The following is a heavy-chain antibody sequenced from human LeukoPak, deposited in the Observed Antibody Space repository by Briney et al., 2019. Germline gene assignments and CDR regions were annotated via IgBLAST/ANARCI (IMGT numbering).Heavy chain of an antibody. Sequence: ASVKVSCKASGGTFSSYAISWVRQAPGQGLEWMGGIIPIFGTANYAQKFQGRVTITTDESTSTAYMELSSLRSEDTAVYYCARASLRFLEWSYNWFDPWGQGTLVTVSP. CDR1: GGTFSSYA. D-gene: IGHD3-3*01. V-gene: IGHV1-69*05. CDR3: ARASLRFLEWSYNWFDP. J-gene: IGHJ5*02. CDR2: IIPIFGTA.